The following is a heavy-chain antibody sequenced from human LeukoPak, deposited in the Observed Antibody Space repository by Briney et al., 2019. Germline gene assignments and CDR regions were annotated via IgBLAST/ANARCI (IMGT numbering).Heavy chain of an antibody. CDR1: GGSFSGYY. Sequence: SETLSLTCAVYGGSFSGYYWSWIRQPPGKGLEWIGSIYYSGSTYYNPSLKSRVTISVDTSKNQFSLKLSSVTAADTAVYYCARWDRIAAHKPYYGMDVWGQGTTVTVSS. J-gene: IGHJ6*02. D-gene: IGHD6-6*01. V-gene: IGHV4-34*01. CDR2: IYYSGST. CDR3: ARWDRIAAHKPYYGMDV.